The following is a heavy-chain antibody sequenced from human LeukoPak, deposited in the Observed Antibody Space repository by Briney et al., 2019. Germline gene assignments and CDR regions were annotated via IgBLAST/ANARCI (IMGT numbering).Heavy chain of an antibody. CDR2: INPNSGDT. V-gene: IGHV1-2*02. Sequence: ASVXVSCKASGYTFTGYYMHWVRQAPGQGLEGMGWINPNSGDTNYAQKFQGRVTVTRDTSISSAYMELSRLSSDDTAVYYCARGIAAAAYFDYWGQGTLVTVSS. CDR1: GYTFTGYY. CDR3: ARGIAAAAYFDY. J-gene: IGHJ4*02. D-gene: IGHD6-13*01.